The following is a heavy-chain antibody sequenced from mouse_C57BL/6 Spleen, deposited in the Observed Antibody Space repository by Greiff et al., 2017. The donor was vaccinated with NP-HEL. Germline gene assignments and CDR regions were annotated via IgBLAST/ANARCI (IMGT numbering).Heavy chain of an antibody. J-gene: IGHJ2*01. CDR1: GYAFSSYW. D-gene: IGHD3-3*01. CDR2: IYPGDGDT. Sequence: QVQLKQSGAELVKPGASVKISCKASGYAFSSYWMNWVKQRPGRGLEWIGQIYPGDGDTNYNGKFKGKATLTADTSSSTAYMQLSSLTSEDFAVCFCASAWRDEYYLDYWGQGATLTVAS. CDR3: ASAWRDEYYLDY. V-gene: IGHV1-80*01.